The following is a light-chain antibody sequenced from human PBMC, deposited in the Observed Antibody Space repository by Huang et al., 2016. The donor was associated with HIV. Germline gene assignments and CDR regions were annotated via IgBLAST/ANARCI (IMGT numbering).Light chain of an antibody. V-gene: IGKV4-1*01. J-gene: IGKJ1*01. CDR3: QQYYITPPA. CDR1: QSVLYRSNNKNY. Sequence: DIVMTQSPDSLAVSLGERATINCKSSQSVLYRSNNKNYLAWYQQKPGQPPKLLIYWASTRESGGPDRFSGSGSGTDFTLTISSLQAEDVAIYYCQQYYITPPAFGQGTKVEIK. CDR2: WAS.